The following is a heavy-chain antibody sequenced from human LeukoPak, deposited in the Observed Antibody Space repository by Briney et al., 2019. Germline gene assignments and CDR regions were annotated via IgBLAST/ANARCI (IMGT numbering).Heavy chain of an antibody. J-gene: IGHJ4*02. CDR1: GFSFSSYG. CDR2: ISYDGSDK. D-gene: IGHD1-26*01. V-gene: IGHV3-30*18. CDR3: ANALGAHYFDS. Sequence: GGSLRLSCAASGFSFSSYGMYWVRQAPGKGLEWVAGISYDGSDKYYADSVKGRFTFSRDNSKNTLYLQMNSLRAEDTAVYYCANALGAHYFDSWGQGTLVTVSS.